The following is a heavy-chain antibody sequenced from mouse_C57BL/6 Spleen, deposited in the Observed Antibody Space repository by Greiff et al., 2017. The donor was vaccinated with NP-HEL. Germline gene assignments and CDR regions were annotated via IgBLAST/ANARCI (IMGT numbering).Heavy chain of an antibody. CDR1: GYTFTSYW. V-gene: IGHV1-72*01. CDR2: IDPNSGGT. Sequence: QVQLQQPGAELVKPGASVKLSCKASGYTFTSYWMHWVKQRPGRGLEWIGRIDPNSGGTKYNEKFKSKATLTVDKPSSPAYMQLSSLTSEDSAVYYCARENYDGSSYVGWYFDVWGTGTTVTVSS. J-gene: IGHJ1*03. CDR3: ARENYDGSSYVGWYFDV. D-gene: IGHD1-1*01.